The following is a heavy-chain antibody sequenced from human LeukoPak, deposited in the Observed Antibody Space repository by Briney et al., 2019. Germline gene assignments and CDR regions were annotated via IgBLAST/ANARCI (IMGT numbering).Heavy chain of an antibody. CDR1: GGSINNYY. CDR2: TYYNGNT. D-gene: IGHD6-19*01. V-gene: IGHV4-59*01. CDR3: AREYSSGLNWFDP. Sequence: SETLSLTCTPSGGSINNYYWSWIRQPPGKGLEWIGYTYYNGNTNYNPSLKSRVTISVDTSKNQFSLKLSSVTAADTAVYFCAREYSSGLNWFDPWGQGTLVTVSS. J-gene: IGHJ5*02.